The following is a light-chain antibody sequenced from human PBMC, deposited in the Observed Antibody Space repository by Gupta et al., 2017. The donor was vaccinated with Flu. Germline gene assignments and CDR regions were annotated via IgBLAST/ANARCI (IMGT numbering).Light chain of an antibody. CDR3: TSYTTSNTWV. CDR1: SSDVGGYNY. J-gene: IGLJ3*02. Sequence: QSALTQPASVSGSPGQSIPISCTGTSSDVGGYNYVSWYQQHPGKAPKVMIHEVRNRPSGVSNRFSGSKSGNTASLTISGLQAEDEADYYCTSYTTSNTWVFGGGTKLTVL. CDR2: EVR. V-gene: IGLV2-14*01.